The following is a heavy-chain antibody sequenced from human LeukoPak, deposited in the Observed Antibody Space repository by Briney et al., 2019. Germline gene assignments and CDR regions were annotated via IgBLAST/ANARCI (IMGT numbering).Heavy chain of an antibody. CDR1: GFTFSTSW. V-gene: IGHV3-74*01. CDR3: ATEDCSAGACYFDY. J-gene: IGHJ4*02. Sequence: PGGSLRLSCTASGFTFSTSWMHWVRQAPGKGLVWVSRINSDGSSTSYADSVKGRFTISRDNAKNTLYLQMNSLGAEDTAMYYCATEDCSAGACYFDYWGQGTLVTVSS. CDR2: INSDGSST. D-gene: IGHD2-15*01.